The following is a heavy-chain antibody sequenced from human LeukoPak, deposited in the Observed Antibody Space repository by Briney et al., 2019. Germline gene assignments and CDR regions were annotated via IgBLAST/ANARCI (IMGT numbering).Heavy chain of an antibody. CDR2: IYYSGST. CDR1: GGSISSYY. D-gene: IGHD4-23*01. Sequence: SETLSLTCTVSGGSISSYYWSWIRQPPGKGLEWIGYIYYSGSTNYNPSLKSRVTISVDTSKNQFSPKLTSVTAADTAVYYCARAGNGIDYWGQGTLVTVSS. J-gene: IGHJ4*02. CDR3: ARAGNGIDY. V-gene: IGHV4-59*01.